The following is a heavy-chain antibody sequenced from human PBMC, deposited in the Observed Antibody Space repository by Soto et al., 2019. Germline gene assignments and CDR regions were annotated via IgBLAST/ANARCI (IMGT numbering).Heavy chain of an antibody. CDR2: IYSSGNT. CDR1: GFTIIGYY. Sequence: WETLSLTCSFSGFTIIGYYCTLILQPSVNGLEWIGRIYSSGNTKYNPSLQSRFTMSLDTSNNQFSLRLTSVTAAETAVYYCARGQRFSDSLDQRGQGHLLTVSS. D-gene: IGHD3-3*01. V-gene: IGHV4-4*07. CDR3: ARGQRFSDSLDQ. J-gene: IGHJ4*02.